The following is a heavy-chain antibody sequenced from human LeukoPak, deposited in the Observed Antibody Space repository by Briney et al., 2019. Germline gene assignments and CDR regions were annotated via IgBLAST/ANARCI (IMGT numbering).Heavy chain of an antibody. Sequence: PSETLSLTCAVYGGSFSGYYWSWIRQPPGKGLEWVGYIYYTGSTTHNPSLKSRVTTSVDTSKNQFSLKLSSVTAADTAVYYCAREEAATSSLDYWGQGILVSVSS. CDR1: GGSFSGYY. D-gene: IGHD2-15*01. V-gene: IGHV4-34*11. J-gene: IGHJ4*02. CDR2: IYYTGST. CDR3: AREEAATSSLDY.